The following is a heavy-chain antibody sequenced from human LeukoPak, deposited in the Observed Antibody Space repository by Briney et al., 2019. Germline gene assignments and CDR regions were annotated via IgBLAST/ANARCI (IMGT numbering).Heavy chain of an antibody. J-gene: IGHJ4*02. D-gene: IGHD5-12*01. Sequence: SVKVCCKASGGTFSSYAISWVRQAPGQGLEWMGRIIPILGIANYAQKFQGRVTITADKSTSTAYMELSSLRSEDTAVYYCARGPDIMATTGIDYWGQGTLVTVSS. CDR1: GGTFSSYA. V-gene: IGHV1-69*04. CDR2: IIPILGIA. CDR3: ARGPDIMATTGIDY.